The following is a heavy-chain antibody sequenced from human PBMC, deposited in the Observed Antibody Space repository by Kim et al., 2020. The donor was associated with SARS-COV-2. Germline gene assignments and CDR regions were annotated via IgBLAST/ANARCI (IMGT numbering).Heavy chain of an antibody. CDR2: IVDSGGS. Sequence: SETLSLTCTVSGGSIIRYYWNWSRQPPGKERVWFGDIVDSGGSTYYTSFISRVFISVDTSTTQVSSQLTLVTAADKAAHYGLSFISAPGEGYEFHNWGQG. CDR1: GGSIIRYY. J-gene: IGHJ1*01. V-gene: IGHV4-59*01. CDR3: LSFISAPGEGYEFHN. D-gene: IGHD2-21*01.